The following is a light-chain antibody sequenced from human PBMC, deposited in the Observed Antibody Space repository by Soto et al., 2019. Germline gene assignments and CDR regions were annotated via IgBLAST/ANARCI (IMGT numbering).Light chain of an antibody. CDR1: QSISSW. J-gene: IGKJ1*01. CDR3: QQYKSYSRT. CDR2: KAS. V-gene: IGKV1-5*03. Sequence: DLQMTQSPSTLSASVGDRVTMTCRASQSISSWLAWYQQKPGKAPNLLIYKASSLESGVPSRFSGSGSGTEFTLTISSLQPDDFATYYCQQYKSYSRTFGQGTKVEIK.